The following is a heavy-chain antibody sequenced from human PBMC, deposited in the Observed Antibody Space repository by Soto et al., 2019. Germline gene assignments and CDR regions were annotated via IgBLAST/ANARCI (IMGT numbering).Heavy chain of an antibody. V-gene: IGHV1-46*03. CDR1: GYTFTSYY. Sequence: QVQLVQSGAEVKKPGASVKVSCKASGYTFTSYYMHWVRQAPGQGLEWMGIINPSGGSTSYAQKFQGRVTMTRDTSTGTVYMELSSLRSEDTAVYYCARDVGGGITGTTLYYFDYWGQGTLVTVSS. D-gene: IGHD1-20*01. J-gene: IGHJ4*02. CDR2: INPSGGST. CDR3: ARDVGGGITGTTLYYFDY.